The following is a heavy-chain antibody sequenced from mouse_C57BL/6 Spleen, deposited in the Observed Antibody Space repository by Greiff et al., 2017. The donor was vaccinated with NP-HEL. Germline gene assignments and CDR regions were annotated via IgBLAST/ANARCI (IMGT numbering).Heavy chain of an antibody. D-gene: IGHD1-1*01. Sequence: QVQLQQSGPELVKPGASVKISCKASGYAFSSSWMNWVKQRPGKGLEWIGRIYPGDGDTNYNGKFKGKATLTVDKSSSTAYMELRSLTSEDSAVYYCARNYYGSSYWYFDVWGTGTTVTVSS. CDR1: GYAFSSSW. CDR3: ARNYYGSSYWYFDV. J-gene: IGHJ1*03. CDR2: IYPGDGDT. V-gene: IGHV1-82*01.